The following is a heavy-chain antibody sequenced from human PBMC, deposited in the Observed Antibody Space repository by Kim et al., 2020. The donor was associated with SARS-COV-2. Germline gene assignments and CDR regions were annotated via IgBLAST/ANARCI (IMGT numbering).Heavy chain of an antibody. Sequence: PALKSQLTLSVEPSKNQFSLKLSSVTAADTAVYYCARARKQQGVIDAFDIWGQGTMVTVSS. J-gene: IGHJ3*02. CDR3: ARARKQQGVIDAFDI. V-gene: IGHV4-31*01. D-gene: IGHD6-13*01.